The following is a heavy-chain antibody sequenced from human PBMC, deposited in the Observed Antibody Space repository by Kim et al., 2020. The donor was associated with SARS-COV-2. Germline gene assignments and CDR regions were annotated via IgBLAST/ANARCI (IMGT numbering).Heavy chain of an antibody. V-gene: IGHV1-18*04. J-gene: IGHJ4*02. CDR2: ISAYNGNT. D-gene: IGHD2-15*01. CDR3: ARSSCSGGSCHFDY. Sequence: ASVKVSCNASGYTFTSYGISWVRQAPGQGLEWMGWISAYNGNTNYAQKLQGRVTMTTDTSTSTAYMELRSLRSDDTAVYYCARSSCSGGSCHFDYWGQGTLVTVSS. CDR1: GYTFTSYG.